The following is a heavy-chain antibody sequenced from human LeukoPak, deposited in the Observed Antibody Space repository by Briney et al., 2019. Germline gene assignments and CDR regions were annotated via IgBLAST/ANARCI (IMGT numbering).Heavy chain of an antibody. D-gene: IGHD6-13*01. V-gene: IGHV3-23*01. CDR1: GFTFSSYA. CDR3: AKDRIAAAGINWFDP. J-gene: IGHJ5*02. Sequence: GGSLRLSFAASGFTFSSYAMSWVRQAPGKGLEWVSAISGSGGSTYYADSVKGRFTISRDNSKNTLYLQMNSLRAEDTAVYYCAKDRIAAAGINWFDPWGQGTLVTVSS. CDR2: ISGSGGST.